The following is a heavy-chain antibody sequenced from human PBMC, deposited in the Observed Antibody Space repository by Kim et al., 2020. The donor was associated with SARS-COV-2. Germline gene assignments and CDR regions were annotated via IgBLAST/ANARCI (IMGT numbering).Heavy chain of an antibody. CDR3: ARADCTITNCYHEVAY. V-gene: IGHV4-4*02. J-gene: IGHJ4*02. CDR2: IYHSGST. CDR1: GGSISGTNW. Sequence: SETLSLTCAVSGGSISGTNWWSWVRQPPGKGLEWIGEIYHSGSTNYNPSLKSRLTISVDKSKNQFSLKLNSVTAADTAVYYCARADCTITNCYHEVAYWGQGTLVTVSS. D-gene: IGHD2-2*01.